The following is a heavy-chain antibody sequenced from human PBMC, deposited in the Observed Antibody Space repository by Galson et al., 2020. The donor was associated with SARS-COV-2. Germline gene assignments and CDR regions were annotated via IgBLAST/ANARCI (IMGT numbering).Heavy chain of an antibody. CDR1: GYTFTSYG. V-gene: IGHV1-18*01. Sequence: ASVKVSCKASGYTFTSYGISWVRQAPGQGLEWMGWISAYNGNTNYAQKLQGRVTMTTDTSTSTAYMELRSLRSDDTAVYYCARDGVYYYDSSGYYYPYYYGMDVWGQGTTVTVSS. D-gene: IGHD3-22*01. J-gene: IGHJ6*02. CDR2: ISAYNGNT. CDR3: ARDGVYYYDSSGYYYPYYYGMDV.